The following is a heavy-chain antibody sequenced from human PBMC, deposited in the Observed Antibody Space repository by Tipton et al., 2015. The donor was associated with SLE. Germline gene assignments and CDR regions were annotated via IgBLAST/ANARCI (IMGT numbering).Heavy chain of an antibody. Sequence: TLSLTCAVYGGSFSGYYWSWIRQPPGKGLEWIGEINHSGSTNYNPSLKSRVTISVDTSKNQFSLKLSSVTAADTAVYYCARDRDGWLQFSDYWGQGTLVTVSS. CDR2: INHSGST. V-gene: IGHV4-34*01. CDR1: GGSFSGYY. CDR3: ARDRDGWLQFSDY. D-gene: IGHD5-24*01. J-gene: IGHJ4*02.